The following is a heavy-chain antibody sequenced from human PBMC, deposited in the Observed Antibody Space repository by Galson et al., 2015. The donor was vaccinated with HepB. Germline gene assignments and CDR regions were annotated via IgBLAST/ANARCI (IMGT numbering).Heavy chain of an antibody. J-gene: IGHJ4*02. D-gene: IGHD5-12*01. CDR1: GFTFSSYS. CDR3: ARVPSVGYSGYGH. V-gene: IGHV3-48*02. CDR2: ISSSSSTI. Sequence: SLRLSCAASGFTFSSYSMNWVRQAPGKGLEWVSYISSSSSTIYYADSVKGRFTISRDNAKNSLYLQMNSLRDEDTAVYYCARVPSVGYSGYGHWGQGTLVTVSS.